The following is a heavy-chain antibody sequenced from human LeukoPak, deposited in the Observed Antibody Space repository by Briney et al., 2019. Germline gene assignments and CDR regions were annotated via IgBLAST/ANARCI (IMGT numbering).Heavy chain of an antibody. CDR2: INQDGSEK. Sequence: GGSLRLSCAASRFTFSNYWMSWVRQAPGKGLEWVANINQDGSEKYYVDSVRGRFSISRDNAKNSLYLQMNSLRAEDTAVYYCARDGTSIVGSLDYWGQGTLVTVSS. D-gene: IGHD1-26*01. J-gene: IGHJ4*02. CDR1: RFTFSNYW. CDR3: ARDGTSIVGSLDY. V-gene: IGHV3-7*05.